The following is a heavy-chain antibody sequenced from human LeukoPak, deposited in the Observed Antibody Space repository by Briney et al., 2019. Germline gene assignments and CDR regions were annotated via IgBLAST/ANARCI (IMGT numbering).Heavy chain of an antibody. CDR3: ARAPSEIGGYYPEYFRH. CDR2: IKSDGGT. V-gene: IGHV3-74*01. J-gene: IGHJ1*01. CDR1: GFTFSTYW. D-gene: IGHD3-22*01. Sequence: GGSLRLSCAASGFTFSTYWMHWVRQAPGKGLVWVSRIKSDGGTNYADSVKGRFTISRDNAKKTVSLQMNSLRPEDTGVYYCARAPSEIGGYYPEYFRHWGQGTLVTVAS.